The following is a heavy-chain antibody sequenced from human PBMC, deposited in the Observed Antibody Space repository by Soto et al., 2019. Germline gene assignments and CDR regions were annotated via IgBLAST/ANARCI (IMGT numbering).Heavy chain of an antibody. Sequence: PGKGLEWIGEINHSGSTNYNPSLKSRVTRSVDTSKNQFSLKLSSVTAADTAVYYCAMYTAMVNKRYYYMDVSGKGTTVTVSS. CDR3: AMYTAMVNKRYYYMDV. CDR2: INHSGST. J-gene: IGHJ6*03. D-gene: IGHD5-18*01. V-gene: IGHV4-34*01.